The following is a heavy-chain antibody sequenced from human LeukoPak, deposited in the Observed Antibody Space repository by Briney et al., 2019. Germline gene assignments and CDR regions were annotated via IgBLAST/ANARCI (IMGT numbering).Heavy chain of an antibody. CDR2: ISGSGGST. J-gene: IGHJ3*02. Sequence: AGGSLRLSRAASGFTFSSYAMSWVRHAPGKGLEWVSAISGSGGSTYYADYVKGRFTISRDNSKNTLYLQMNSLRAEDTAVYYCAKDRSYYYDSSGHRGAFDIWGQGTMVTASS. V-gene: IGHV3-23*01. CDR3: AKDRSYYYDSSGHRGAFDI. CDR1: GFTFSSYA. D-gene: IGHD3-22*01.